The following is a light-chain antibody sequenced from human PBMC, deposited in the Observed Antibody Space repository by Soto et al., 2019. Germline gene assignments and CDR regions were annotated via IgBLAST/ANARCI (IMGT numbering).Light chain of an antibody. CDR3: SSNAGRNNLV. CDR2: EVS. CDR1: SSDVGDYNY. J-gene: IGLJ2*01. V-gene: IGLV2-8*01. Sequence: QSALTQPPSASGTPGQSVTIPCTGTSSDVGDYNYVSWYQQHPGKAPKLVIYEVSRRPSGVPDRFSGSKSGNTASLTVSGLQAEDEADYYCSSNAGRNNLVFCGGTKLTVL.